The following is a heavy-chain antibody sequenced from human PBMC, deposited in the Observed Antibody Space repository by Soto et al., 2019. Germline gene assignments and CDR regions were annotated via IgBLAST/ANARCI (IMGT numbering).Heavy chain of an antibody. V-gene: IGHV1-18*04. CDR1: GYSFSSYG. J-gene: IGHJ5*02. CDR2: ISVNNGNT. Sequence: QIQLVQSGAEVKKPGASVKVSCKASGYSFSSYGISWVRQAPGQGLEWMGWISVNNGNTNYAPKFQGRVTMTTDTSTSTAYMELRSLRSDYTVVYYCATSYDSGFDPWGQGTLVTVSS. D-gene: IGHD5-12*01. CDR3: ATSYDSGFDP.